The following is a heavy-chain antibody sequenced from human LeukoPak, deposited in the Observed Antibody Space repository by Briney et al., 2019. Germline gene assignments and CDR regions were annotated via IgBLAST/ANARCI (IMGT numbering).Heavy chain of an antibody. CDR3: ATLGGDPDF. CDR1: GFAFSDYY. J-gene: IGHJ4*02. V-gene: IGHV3-11*01. Sequence: GGSLRLSCAPSGFAFSDYYFSWIRQPPGKGLEWVSYISSSGSTIHYPDSVRGRFTISRDNAKNSLYLQMNSLRAEDTAVYYCATLGGDPDFWGQGTLVTVSS. CDR2: ISSSGSTI. D-gene: IGHD3-16*01.